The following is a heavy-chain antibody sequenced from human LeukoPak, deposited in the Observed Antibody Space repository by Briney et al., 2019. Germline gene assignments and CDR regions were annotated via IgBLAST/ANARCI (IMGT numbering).Heavy chain of an antibody. J-gene: IGHJ3*02. Sequence: GGSLRLSCAASGFTFSDYYMSWIRQAPGKGLEWVSYISSSSNYTNYADSVKGRFTISRDNAKNSLYLQMNSLRAEDTAVYYCARHSSGWYGAFDIWGQGTMVTVSS. CDR3: ARHSSGWYGAFDI. CDR2: ISSSSNYT. V-gene: IGHV3-11*03. CDR1: GFTFSDYY. D-gene: IGHD6-19*01.